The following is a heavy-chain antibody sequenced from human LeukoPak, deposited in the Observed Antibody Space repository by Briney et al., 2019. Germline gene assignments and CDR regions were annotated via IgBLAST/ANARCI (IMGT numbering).Heavy chain of an antibody. CDR2: ISSSGGST. CDR1: GFTFSSAA. CDR3: AKGSRSIAVDNLCDY. D-gene: IGHD6-19*01. Sequence: HSGGSLRLSCAASGFTFSSAAMSWVRQAPGKELEWVSIISSSGGSTYYADSVKGRFIISRDNSKNTLYLQMNSLRAEDTAVYYCAKGSRSIAVDNLCDYWGQGSLVTVSS. V-gene: IGHV3-23*01. J-gene: IGHJ4*02.